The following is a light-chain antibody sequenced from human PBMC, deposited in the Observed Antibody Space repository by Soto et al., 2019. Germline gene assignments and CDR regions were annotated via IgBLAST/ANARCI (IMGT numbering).Light chain of an antibody. V-gene: IGLV4-69*01. J-gene: IGLJ7*01. CDR3: QTWGTGIAV. Sequence: QPLLTQSPSASASLGASVKLTCTLSSGHSSYAIAWHQQQPEKGPRYLMKVNRDGSHNKGDGIPDRFSGSSSGAERYLTISSLQSEDEADYYCQTWGTGIAVFGGGTQLTVL. CDR2: VNRDGSH. CDR1: SGHSSYA.